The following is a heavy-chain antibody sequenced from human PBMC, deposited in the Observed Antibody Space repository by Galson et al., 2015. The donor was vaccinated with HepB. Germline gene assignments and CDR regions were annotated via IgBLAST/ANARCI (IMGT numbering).Heavy chain of an antibody. CDR1: GFTFSSYS. D-gene: IGHD3-3*01. V-gene: IGHV3-48*01. CDR2: ISSSSSTI. CDR3: ARDRKDLRFLEWLPEDYFDY. J-gene: IGHJ4*02. Sequence: SLRLSCAASGFTFSSYSMNWVRQAPGKGLEWVSYISSSSSTIYYADSVKGRFTISRDNAKNSLYLQMNSLRAEDTAVYYCARDRKDLRFLEWLPEDYFDYWGQGTRVTVSS.